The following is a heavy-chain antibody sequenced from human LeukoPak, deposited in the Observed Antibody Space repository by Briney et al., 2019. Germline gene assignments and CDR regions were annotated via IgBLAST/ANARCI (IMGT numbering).Heavy chain of an antibody. J-gene: IGHJ4*02. CDR1: GFSFSSYA. CDR3: AKVTGGDMITYGGLDY. Sequence: GGSLRLSCAASGFSFSSYAMSWVRQAPGKGLEWVSGINGRGDSTVYADSVKGRFTISRDNSKNTLYLQMNSLRAEDTAVYYCAKVTGGDMITYGGLDYWGQGTLVTVSS. V-gene: IGHV3-23*01. CDR2: INGRGDST. D-gene: IGHD3-16*01.